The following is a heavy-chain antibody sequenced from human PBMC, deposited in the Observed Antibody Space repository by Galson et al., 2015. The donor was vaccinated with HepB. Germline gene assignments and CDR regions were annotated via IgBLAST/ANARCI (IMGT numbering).Heavy chain of an antibody. CDR2: ISAYNGNT. J-gene: IGHJ4*02. V-gene: IGHV1-18*04. CDR3: ARDQGKYYDSSGYPVSY. Sequence: SVKVSCKASGYTFTSYGISWVRQAPGQGLEWMGWISAYNGNTNYAQKLQGRVTMTTDTSTSTAYMELRSLRSDDTAVYYCARDQGKYYDSSGYPVSYWGREPWSPSPQ. CDR1: GYTFTSYG. D-gene: IGHD3-22*01.